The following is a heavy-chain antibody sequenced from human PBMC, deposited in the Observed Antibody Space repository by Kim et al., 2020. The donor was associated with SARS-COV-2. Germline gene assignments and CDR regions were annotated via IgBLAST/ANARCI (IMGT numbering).Heavy chain of an antibody. CDR1: GFTFNIYS. Sequence: GGSLRLSCAASGFTFNIYSMNWVRQAPGKGLEWVSYISSSGSTIYYADSVKGRFTISRDNAKSSLFLQMNILRDEDSAIYYCARDYYGDYALDSWGQGTLITVSS. CDR3: ARDYYGDYALDS. CDR2: ISSSGSTI. V-gene: IGHV3-48*02. J-gene: IGHJ1*01. D-gene: IGHD4-17*01.